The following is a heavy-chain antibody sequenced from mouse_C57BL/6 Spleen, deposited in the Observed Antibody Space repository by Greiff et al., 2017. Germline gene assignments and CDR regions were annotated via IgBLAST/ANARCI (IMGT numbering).Heavy chain of an antibody. J-gene: IGHJ2*01. CDR1: GFTFSDYY. D-gene: IGHD2-2*01. Sequence: DVQLVESEGGLVQPGSSMKLSCTASGFTFSDYYMAWVRQVPEKGLEWVANINYDGSSTYYLDSLKSRFIISRDNAKNILYLQMSSLKSEDTATYYCARDQGAYGYDGFDYWGQGTTLTVSS. V-gene: IGHV5-16*01. CDR3: ARDQGAYGYDGFDY. CDR2: INYDGSST.